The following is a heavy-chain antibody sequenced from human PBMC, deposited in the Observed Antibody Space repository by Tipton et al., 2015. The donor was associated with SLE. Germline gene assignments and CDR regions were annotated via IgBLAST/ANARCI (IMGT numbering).Heavy chain of an antibody. CDR3: ARDQACEFRFDP. CDR1: GFTVSSNY. CDR2: IYSGGST. J-gene: IGHJ5*02. Sequence: SLRLSCAASGFTVSSNYMSWVRQAPGKGLEWVSVIYSGGSTYYADSVKGRFTISRDNSKNTLYLQMNSLRAEDTAVYYCARDQACEFRFDPLGQGTLVPVSS. D-gene: IGHD2-21*01. V-gene: IGHV3-53*05.